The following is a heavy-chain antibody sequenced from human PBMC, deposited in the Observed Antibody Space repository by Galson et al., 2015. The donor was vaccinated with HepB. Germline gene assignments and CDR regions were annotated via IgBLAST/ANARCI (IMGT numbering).Heavy chain of an antibody. V-gene: IGHV3-15*07. CDR1: GFTFRNTW. Sequence: SLRLSCAASGFTFRNTWMKWVRQAPGKGLEWVGRIKRKIDGGTIDYAAPVKGRFIISRDDSKNMVYMEMNSLKTEDTAVYYCATLYYDFWSGSSLAYYYYYMDAWGKGTTVAVSS. CDR3: ATLYYDFWSGSSLAYYYYYMDA. D-gene: IGHD3-3*01. CDR2: IKRKIDGGTI. J-gene: IGHJ6*03.